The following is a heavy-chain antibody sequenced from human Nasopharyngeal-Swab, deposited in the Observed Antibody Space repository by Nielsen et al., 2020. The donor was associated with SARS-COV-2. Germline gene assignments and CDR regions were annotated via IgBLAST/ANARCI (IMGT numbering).Heavy chain of an antibody. CDR2: IWYDGSNK. CDR3: AKAGLEMATPGRY. Sequence: GGSLRLSCAASGFTFSSYAMHWVRQAPGKGLEWVAVIWYDGSNKYYADSVKGRFTISRDNSKNTLYLQMNSLRAEDTAVYYCAKAGLEMATPGRYWGQGTLVTVSS. D-gene: IGHD5-24*01. J-gene: IGHJ4*02. V-gene: IGHV3-33*08. CDR1: GFTFSSYA.